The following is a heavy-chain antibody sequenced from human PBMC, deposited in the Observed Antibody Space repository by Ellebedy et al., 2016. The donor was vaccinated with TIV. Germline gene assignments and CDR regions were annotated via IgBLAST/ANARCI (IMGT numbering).Heavy chain of an antibody. CDR1: GYTFTSYG. CDR2: ISAYNGNT. D-gene: IGHD3-10*01. Sequence: AASVKVSCKASGYTFTSYGISWVRQAPGQGLEWMGWISAYNGNTNYAQKLQGRVTMTTDTSTSTAYMELRSLRSDDTAVYYCARDQLWFGEQPPLDYWGQGTLVTVSS. J-gene: IGHJ4*02. V-gene: IGHV1-18*04. CDR3: ARDQLWFGEQPPLDY.